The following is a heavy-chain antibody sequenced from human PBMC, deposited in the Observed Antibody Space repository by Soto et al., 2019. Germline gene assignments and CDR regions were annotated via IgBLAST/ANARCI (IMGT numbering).Heavy chain of an antibody. Sequence: EVQLAESGGGLVLTGGDLRLACAAPGIRLVSHLMPWGRQVPREGLGWVPRINGHADNSGYADFVKGRFTISRDNAMNRLYLQMDSLRADDTGVYYCVRDFRGAVAGSEFDHWGQGTLVTVSS. CDR2: INGHADNS. J-gene: IGHJ4*02. CDR1: GIRLVSHL. V-gene: IGHV3-74*01. CDR3: VRDFRGAVAGSEFDH. D-gene: IGHD6-19*01.